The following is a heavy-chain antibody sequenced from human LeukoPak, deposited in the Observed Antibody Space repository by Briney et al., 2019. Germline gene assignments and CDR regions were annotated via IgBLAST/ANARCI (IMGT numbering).Heavy chain of an antibody. CDR3: AELGITMIGGV. J-gene: IGHJ6*04. D-gene: IGHD3-10*02. Sequence: GGSLRLSCVASGFTFSTYGMSWVRQAPGKGLEWVSAISGSGGSTYYADSVKGRFTISRDNSKNSLYLQMNSLRAEDTAVYYCAELGITMIGGVWGKGTTVTISS. V-gene: IGHV3-23*01. CDR1: GFTFSTYG. CDR2: ISGSGGST.